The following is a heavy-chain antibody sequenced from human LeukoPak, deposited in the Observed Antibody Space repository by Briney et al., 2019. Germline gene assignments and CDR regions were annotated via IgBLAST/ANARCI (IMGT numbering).Heavy chain of an antibody. V-gene: IGHV3-7*01. CDR3: ARDRGYSYGYNFDY. J-gene: IGHJ4*02. CDR1: GFTFSNFW. CDR2: IKQDGSEK. D-gene: IGHD5-18*01. Sequence: QTGGSLRLSCAASGFTFSNFWMSWVRQSPGKGLEWVANIKQDGSEKYYVDSVKGRLTISRDNAKNTLYLQMNSLRAEDTAVYYCARDRGYSYGYNFDYRGQGTLVTVSS.